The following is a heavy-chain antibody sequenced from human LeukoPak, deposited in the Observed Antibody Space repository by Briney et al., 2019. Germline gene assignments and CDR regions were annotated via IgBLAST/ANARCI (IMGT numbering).Heavy chain of an antibody. CDR2: ISSSGSTI. CDR3: ARGIAAALDY. D-gene: IGHD6-13*01. J-gene: IGHJ4*02. CDR1: GFTFSSYK. Sequence: GSLRLSFAASGFTFSSYKMNWVRQAPGKGLEWVSYISSSGSTIYYADSVKGRFTISRDNAKNSLYLQKNSLRAEDTAVYYCARGIAAALDYWGQGTLVTVSS. V-gene: IGHV3-48*03.